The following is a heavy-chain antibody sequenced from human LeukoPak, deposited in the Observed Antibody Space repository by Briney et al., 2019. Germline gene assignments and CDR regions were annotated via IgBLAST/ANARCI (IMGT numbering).Heavy chain of an antibody. V-gene: IGHV3-23*01. Sequence: RAGGSLRLSCAASGFTFSNAWMSWVRQAPGKGLEWVSAISGSGGSTYYADSVKGRFTISRDNSKNTLYLQMNSLRAEDTAVYYCASSSNNNYDSSGYYFDAFDIWGQGTMVTVSS. CDR1: GFTFSNAW. J-gene: IGHJ3*02. CDR3: ASSSNNNYDSSGYYFDAFDI. CDR2: ISGSGGST. D-gene: IGHD3-22*01.